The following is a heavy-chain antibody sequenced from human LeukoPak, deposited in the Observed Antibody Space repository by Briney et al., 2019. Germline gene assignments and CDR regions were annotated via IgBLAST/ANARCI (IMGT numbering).Heavy chain of an antibody. Sequence: GGSLRLSCAASGFTLSSYGMHWVRQAPGKGLEWVAVIWYDGSNKYYADSVKGRFTISRDNSKNTLYLQMNSLRAEDTAVYYCARDGSSTLGYFQHWGQGTLVTVSS. D-gene: IGHD3-10*01. V-gene: IGHV3-33*01. CDR2: IWYDGSNK. CDR3: ARDGSSTLGYFQH. J-gene: IGHJ1*01. CDR1: GFTLSSYG.